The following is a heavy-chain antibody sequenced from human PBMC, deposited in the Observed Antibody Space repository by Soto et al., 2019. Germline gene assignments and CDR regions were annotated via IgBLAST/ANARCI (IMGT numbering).Heavy chain of an antibody. CDR3: ATQKEVYGDAFFDY. D-gene: IGHD4-17*01. V-gene: IGHV4-39*01. CDR2: IYYSGST. CDR1: GGSISSGYYY. Sequence: ASESLSLTCSVSGGSISSGYYYWGWIRQPPGKGLEWIGSIYYSGSTYYNPSLKSRVTISVDTSKNQFSLKLSSVTAADTAVYYCATQKEVYGDAFFDYWGQGTLVTVSS. J-gene: IGHJ4*02.